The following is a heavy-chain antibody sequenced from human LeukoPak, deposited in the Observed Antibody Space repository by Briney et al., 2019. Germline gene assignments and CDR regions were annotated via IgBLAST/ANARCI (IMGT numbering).Heavy chain of an antibody. Sequence: GGSLRLSCAASGFTLSSYSMHWVRQAPGKGLEFVSAISKNGRNTYYGDSMKGRFTISRDISKNTLYLQMGSLRPEDMAVYYCARVDSGSACASWGQGILVTVSS. CDR3: ARVDSGSACAS. D-gene: IGHD6-19*01. CDR1: GFTLSSYS. CDR2: ISKNGRNT. V-gene: IGHV3-64*02. J-gene: IGHJ1*01.